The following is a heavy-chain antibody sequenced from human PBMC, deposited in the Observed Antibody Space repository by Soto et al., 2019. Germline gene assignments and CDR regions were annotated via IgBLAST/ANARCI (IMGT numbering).Heavy chain of an antibody. CDR1: GFTFSSYA. Sequence: GGSLRLSCAASGFTFSSYAMSWVRQAPGKGLEWVSAISSSSSSTYYTDSVKGRFTISRDNAKNSLYLQMNSLRAEDTAVYYCARDPPSDAFDIWGQGTMVTVSS. CDR2: ISSSSSST. CDR3: ARDPPSDAFDI. J-gene: IGHJ3*02. V-gene: IGHV3-21*01.